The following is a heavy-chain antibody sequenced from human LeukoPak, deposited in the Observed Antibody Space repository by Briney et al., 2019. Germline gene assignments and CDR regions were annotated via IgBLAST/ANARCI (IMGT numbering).Heavy chain of an antibody. D-gene: IGHD3-10*01. V-gene: IGHV6-1*01. CDR2: TYYRSKWYS. CDR3: SRVHKAFDGARDTFDI. Sequence: SQTLPLTCAISGDSVSSNSAAWNWIRQSPSRGLEWLGRTYYRSKWYSDYALSVKSRITINPDTSKNQFSLQLNSVTPEDTAVYYCSRVHKAFDGARDTFDIWGQGTMVTVSS. CDR1: GDSVSSNSAA. J-gene: IGHJ3*02.